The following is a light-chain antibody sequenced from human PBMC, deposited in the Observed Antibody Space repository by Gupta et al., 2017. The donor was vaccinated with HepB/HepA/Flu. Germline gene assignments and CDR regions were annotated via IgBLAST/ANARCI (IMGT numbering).Light chain of an antibody. V-gene: IGLV1-44*01. CDR3: AAWDDSLNGPV. J-gene: IGLJ2*01. CDR2: SNN. Sequence: SVLTQPPSASGTPGQRVTISCSRSSSNIGSNTVNWYQQLPGTAPKLLIYSNNQRPSGVPDRFSGSKSGTSASLAISGLQSEDEADYYCAAWDDSLNGPVFGGGTKLTVL. CDR1: SSNIGSNT.